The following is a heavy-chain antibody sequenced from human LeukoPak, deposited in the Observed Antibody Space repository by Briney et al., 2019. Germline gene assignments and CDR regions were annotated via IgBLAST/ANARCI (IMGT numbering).Heavy chain of an antibody. Sequence: GGSLRLSCAASGFTFSSYAMSWVRQAPGKGLEWVSVISGSGGSTYYADSVKGRFTISRDNSKNTLYLQMNSLRAEDTAVYYCARVYYDSSGYRFDYWGQGTLVTVSS. CDR3: ARVYYDSSGYRFDY. CDR1: GFTFSSYA. CDR2: ISGSGGST. V-gene: IGHV3-23*01. J-gene: IGHJ4*02. D-gene: IGHD3-22*01.